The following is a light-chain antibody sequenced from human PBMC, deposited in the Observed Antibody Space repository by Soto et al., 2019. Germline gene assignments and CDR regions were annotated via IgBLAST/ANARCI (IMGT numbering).Light chain of an antibody. CDR2: GAS. Sequence: EVVLTQSPGTLSLSPGERATLSCRASQRVSSGYLAWYQQKPGQAPRLLIXGASSRATGIPDRFSGRGSGTDFTLTISRLEPEDFAVYYCQQYGSSPPSSTFGQGTRLENK. J-gene: IGKJ5*01. V-gene: IGKV3-20*01. CDR1: QRVSSGY. CDR3: QQYGSSPPSST.